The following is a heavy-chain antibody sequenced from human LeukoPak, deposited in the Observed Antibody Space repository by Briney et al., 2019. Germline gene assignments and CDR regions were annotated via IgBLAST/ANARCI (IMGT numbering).Heavy chain of an antibody. CDR2: INPNSGGT. J-gene: IGHJ4*02. V-gene: IGHV1-2*02. Sequence: ASVKVSCKASGYTFTGYYMHWVRQAPGQGLEWMGWINPNSGGTNYAQKFQGRVTMTRDTSISTAYMELSRLRSDDTAVYYCARDWLGRGVLRDYWGQGTLVTVSS. CDR3: ARDWLGRGVLRDY. CDR1: GYTFTGYY. D-gene: IGHD3-10*01.